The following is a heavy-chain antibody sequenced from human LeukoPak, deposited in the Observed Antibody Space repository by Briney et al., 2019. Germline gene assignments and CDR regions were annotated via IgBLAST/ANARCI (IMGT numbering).Heavy chain of an antibody. J-gene: IGHJ6*02. CDR3: AKINQLLYRYGMDV. V-gene: IGHV3-23*01. D-gene: IGHD2-2*02. Sequence: GGSLRLSCAVSGFTLSSNAMSWVRQAPGKGLAWVSSISSTGGSTYYADSVKGRFTISRDNSKNTLYLQMNSLRAEDTAVYYCAKINQLLYRYGMDVWGLGTTVTVSS. CDR1: GFTLSSNA. CDR2: ISSTGGST.